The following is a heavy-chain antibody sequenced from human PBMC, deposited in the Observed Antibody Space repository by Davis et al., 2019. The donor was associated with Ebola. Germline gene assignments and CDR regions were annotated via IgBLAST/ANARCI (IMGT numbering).Heavy chain of an antibody. Sequence: PGGSLRLSCKGSGYSFTSYWISWVRQMPGKGLEWMGRIDPSDSYTNYSPSFQGHVTISADKSISTAYLQWSSLKASDTAMYYCARHEKAIEYSSSGFDYWGQGTLVTVSS. V-gene: IGHV5-10-1*01. CDR2: IDPSDSYT. D-gene: IGHD6-13*01. CDR1: GYSFTSYW. CDR3: ARHEKAIEYSSSGFDY. J-gene: IGHJ4*02.